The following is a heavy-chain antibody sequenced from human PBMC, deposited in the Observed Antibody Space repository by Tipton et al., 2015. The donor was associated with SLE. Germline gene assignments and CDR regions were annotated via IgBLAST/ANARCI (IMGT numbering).Heavy chain of an antibody. D-gene: IGHD3-10*01. CDR2: VSSRGGA. CDR1: GDSMGDSSYF. J-gene: IGHJ6*03. CDR3: ANGDYYYYMDV. Sequence: TLSLTCTVSGDSMGDSSYFWAWIRQPAGKALEWLGRVSSRGGANYNPSLKSRVTISIDTSKRQFSLSLNSVAAADSGLYYCANGDYYYYMDVWDKGTTVTVSS. V-gene: IGHV4-61*02.